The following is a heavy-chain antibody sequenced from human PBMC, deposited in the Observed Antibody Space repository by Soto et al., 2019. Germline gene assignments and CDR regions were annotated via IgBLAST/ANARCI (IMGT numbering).Heavy chain of an antibody. CDR3: EREKYTRKI. D-gene: IGHD2-2*02. CDR2: VFHTGNT. V-gene: IGHV4-59*01. J-gene: IGHJ4*02. CDR1: GDSIRSYY. Sequence: SETLSLTCSVSGDSIRSYYWTWIRQPPGKGLQWIGYVFHTGNTNYNPSLKSRVTISEDASKNQVSLRLTYVTAADTAVYFCEREKYTRKIWGPGNLVHVSS.